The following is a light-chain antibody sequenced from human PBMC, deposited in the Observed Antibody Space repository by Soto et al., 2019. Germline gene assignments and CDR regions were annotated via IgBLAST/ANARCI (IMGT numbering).Light chain of an antibody. CDR3: QQLNSYPLT. Sequence: DIQLTQSPSFLSASVGDRVTLTCRASQGISSYLAWYQQKPGKAPKLLIYAASTLQSGVPSRFSGSGSGTYFTLTISRLQHEDFATYYWQQLNSYPLTFGPGTKVDIK. CDR1: QGISSY. J-gene: IGKJ3*01. CDR2: AAS. V-gene: IGKV1-9*01.